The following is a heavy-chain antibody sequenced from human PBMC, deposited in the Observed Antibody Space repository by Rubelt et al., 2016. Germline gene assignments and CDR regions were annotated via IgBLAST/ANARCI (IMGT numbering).Heavy chain of an antibody. J-gene: IGHJ4*02. Sequence: EVQLVESGGNLVQPGGSLRLSCAASGFTFSTFAMSWVRQAPGRGLEWVSYISPSSSTIYYADSIKGRFTISRDNAKKSLYLQMNSLRAEDTAVYYCARGLLSTIAARQGYYWGQGTLVTVSS. D-gene: IGHD6-6*01. V-gene: IGHV3-48*04. CDR3: ARGLLSTIAARQGYY. CDR1: GFTFSTFA. CDR2: ISPSSSTI.